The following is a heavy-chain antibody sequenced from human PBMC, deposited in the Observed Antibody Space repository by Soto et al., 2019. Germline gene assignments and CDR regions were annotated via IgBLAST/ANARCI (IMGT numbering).Heavy chain of an antibody. D-gene: IGHD3-3*01. CDR1: GYTFTGYY. J-gene: IGHJ6*02. CDR3: ARAGLIFGVVIMLYYGMDV. V-gene: IGHV1-2*02. Sequence: ASGKISCKASGYTFTGYYMHWVRQAPGQGLEWMGWINPNSGGTNYAQKFQGRVTMTRDTSISTAYMELSRLRSDDTAVYYCARAGLIFGVVIMLYYGMDVWGQGTTVTVFS. CDR2: INPNSGGT.